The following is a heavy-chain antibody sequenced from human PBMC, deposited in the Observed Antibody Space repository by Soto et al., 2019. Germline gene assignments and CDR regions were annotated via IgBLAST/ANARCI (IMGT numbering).Heavy chain of an antibody. D-gene: IGHD6-19*01. J-gene: IGHJ3*02. V-gene: IGHV1-18*01. Sequence: ASVKVSCKASGYTFTSYGISWVRQAPGQGLEWMGWISAYNGNTNYAQKLQGRVTMTTDTSTSTAYMELRSLRSDDTAVYYCARGSGIGSSGWYGAFDIWGQGTMVTVSS. CDR2: ISAYNGNT. CDR1: GYTFTSYG. CDR3: ARGSGIGSSGWYGAFDI.